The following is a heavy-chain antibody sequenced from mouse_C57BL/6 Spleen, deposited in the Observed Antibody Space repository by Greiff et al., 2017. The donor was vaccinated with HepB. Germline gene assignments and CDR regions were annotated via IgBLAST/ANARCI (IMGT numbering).Heavy chain of an antibody. CDR2: IYWDDDK. CDR3: ARSTVVAYYFDY. V-gene: IGHV8-12*01. CDR1: GFSLSTSGMG. Sequence: QVTLKECGPGILQSSQTLSLTCSFSGFSLSTSGMGVSWIRQPSGKGLEWLAHIYWDDDKRYNPSLKSRLTISKDTSRNQVFLKITSVDTADTATYYCARSTVVAYYFDYWGQGTTLTVSS. D-gene: IGHD1-1*01. J-gene: IGHJ2*01.